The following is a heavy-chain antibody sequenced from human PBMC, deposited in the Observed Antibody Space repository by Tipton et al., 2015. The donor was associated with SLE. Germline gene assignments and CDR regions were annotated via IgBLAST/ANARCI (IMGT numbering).Heavy chain of an antibody. D-gene: IGHD1-1*01. CDR2: ISYDGSNK. Sequence: SLRLSCAASGFTFSIYAMHWVRQAPGKGLEWVAVISYDGSNKYYADSVKGRFTISRDNSKNTLYLQMNSLRAEDTAVYYCAREVPWAEAFDIWGQGTMVTVSS. V-gene: IGHV3-30*04. CDR1: GFTFSIYA. CDR3: AREVPWAEAFDI. J-gene: IGHJ3*02.